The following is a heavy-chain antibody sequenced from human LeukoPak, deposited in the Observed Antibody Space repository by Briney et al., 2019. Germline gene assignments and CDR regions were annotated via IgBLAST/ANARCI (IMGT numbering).Heavy chain of an antibody. CDR3: ASCSLYYDFWSGYYLDENY. CDR1: GFTFSSYS. J-gene: IGHJ4*02. Sequence: KPGGSLSLSCAASGFTFSSYSMNWVRQAPGKGLEWVSSISSSSSYIYYADSVKGRFTISRDNAKNSLYLQMNSLRAEDTAVYYCASCSLYYDFWSGYYLDENYWGQGTLVTVSS. V-gene: IGHV3-21*01. D-gene: IGHD3-3*01. CDR2: ISSSSSYI.